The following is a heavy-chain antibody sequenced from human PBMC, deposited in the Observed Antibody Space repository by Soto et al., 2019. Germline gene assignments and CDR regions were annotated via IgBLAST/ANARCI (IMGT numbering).Heavy chain of an antibody. CDR3: ARDHSSSWYGYYYYGMDV. Sequence: GASVKVSCKASGYTFTGYYMHRVRQAPGQGLEWMGWINPNSGGTNYAQKFQGWVTMTRDTSISTAYMELSRLRSDDTAVYYCARDHSSSWYGYYYYGMDVWGQGTRSPSP. D-gene: IGHD6-13*01. J-gene: IGHJ6*02. CDR1: GYTFTGYY. V-gene: IGHV1-2*04. CDR2: INPNSGGT.